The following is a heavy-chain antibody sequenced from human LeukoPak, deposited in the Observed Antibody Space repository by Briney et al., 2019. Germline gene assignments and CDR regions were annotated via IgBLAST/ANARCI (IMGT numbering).Heavy chain of an antibody. Sequence: SQTLSLTCTVSGGSISSGGYYRSWIRQHPGKGLEWIGYIYYSGSTYYNPSLKSRVTISVDTSKNQFSLKLSSVTAADTAVYYCARTYYYDSSANWFDPWGQGTLVTVSS. J-gene: IGHJ5*02. CDR1: GGSISSGGYY. D-gene: IGHD3-22*01. CDR2: IYYSGST. V-gene: IGHV4-31*03. CDR3: ARTYYYDSSANWFDP.